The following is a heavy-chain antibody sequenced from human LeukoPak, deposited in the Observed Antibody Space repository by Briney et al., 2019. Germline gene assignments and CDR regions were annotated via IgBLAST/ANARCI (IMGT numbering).Heavy chain of an antibody. Sequence: GASVKVSCKASGGTFSSYAISWVRQAPGQGLEWMGGIIPIFGTANYAQKFRGRVTITTDESTSTAYMELSSLRSEDTAVYYCARGGYSYGLFDYWGQGTLVTVSS. CDR3: ARGGYSYGLFDY. CDR2: IIPIFGTA. V-gene: IGHV1-69*05. J-gene: IGHJ4*02. D-gene: IGHD5-18*01. CDR1: GGTFSSYA.